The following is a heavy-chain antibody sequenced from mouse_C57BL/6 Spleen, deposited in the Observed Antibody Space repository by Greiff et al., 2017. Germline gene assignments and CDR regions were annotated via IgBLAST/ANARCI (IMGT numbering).Heavy chain of an antibody. CDR1: GFNIKDYY. V-gene: IGHV14-2*01. CDR3: ASGLYYYGSSGY. J-gene: IGHJ2*01. Sequence: EVMLVESGAELVKPGASVKLSCTASGFNIKDYYMHWVKQRTEQGLEWIGRIDPEDGETKYAPKFQGKATITADTSSNTAYLQLSSLTSEDTAVYYCASGLYYYGSSGYWGQGTTLTVSS. CDR2: IDPEDGET. D-gene: IGHD1-1*01.